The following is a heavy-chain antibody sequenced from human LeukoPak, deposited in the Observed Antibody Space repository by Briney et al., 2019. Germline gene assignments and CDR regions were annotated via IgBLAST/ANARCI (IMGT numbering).Heavy chain of an antibody. V-gene: IGHV4-34*01. Sequence: SETLSLTCAVYGGSFSGYYWSWIRQPPGRGLEWIGEINHSGSTNYNPSLKSRVTISVDTSKNQFSLKLSSVTAADTAVYYCARGRIQLWYPWYFDYWGQGTLVTVSS. CDR2: INHSGST. CDR1: GGSFSGYY. D-gene: IGHD5-18*01. J-gene: IGHJ4*02. CDR3: ARGRIQLWYPWYFDY.